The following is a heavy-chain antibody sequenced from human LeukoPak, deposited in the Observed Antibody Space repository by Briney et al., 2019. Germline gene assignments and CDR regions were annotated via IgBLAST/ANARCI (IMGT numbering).Heavy chain of an antibody. D-gene: IGHD6-13*01. Sequence: SETLSLTCTVSGGSISSYYWSWIRQPAGKGLEWIGRIYTSGSTNYNPSLKSRVTMSVNTSKNQFSLKLSSVTAADTAVYHCARDRDSSSWYGDSNWFDPWGQGTLVTVSS. CDR1: GGSISSYY. CDR3: ARDRDSSSWYGDSNWFDP. V-gene: IGHV4-4*07. CDR2: IYTSGST. J-gene: IGHJ5*02.